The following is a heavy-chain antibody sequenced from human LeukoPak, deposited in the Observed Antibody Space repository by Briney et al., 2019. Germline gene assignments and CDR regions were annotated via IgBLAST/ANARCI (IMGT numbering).Heavy chain of an antibody. D-gene: IGHD4-17*01. CDR2: VSTDGNII. V-gene: IGHV3-74*01. Sequence: QPGGSLRLSCAASGFTFSSYWMHWVRQAPGKGLVWVSRVSTDGNIISYADSVKGRFTISRDNAKNTVYLQMNSLRAEDTAVYYCVRDRTTVTLFDSWGQGTLVTVSS. J-gene: IGHJ4*02. CDR1: GFTFSSYW. CDR3: VRDRTTVTLFDS.